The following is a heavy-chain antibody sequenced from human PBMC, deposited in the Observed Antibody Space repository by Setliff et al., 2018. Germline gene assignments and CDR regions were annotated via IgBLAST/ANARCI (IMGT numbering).Heavy chain of an antibody. J-gene: IGHJ4*02. CDR1: GGSINSGVYY. CDR3: ARTGTYRYFDY. CDR2: IYHGGDT. V-gene: IGHV4-39*01. D-gene: IGHD1-1*01. Sequence: SETLSLPCTVSGGSINSGVYYWGWIRQPPGKGLEWIGRIYHGGDTYYNASLKSRLTISVDTSKNQFSLKPRSVTAADTAVYYCARTGTYRYFDYWGQGALVTVS.